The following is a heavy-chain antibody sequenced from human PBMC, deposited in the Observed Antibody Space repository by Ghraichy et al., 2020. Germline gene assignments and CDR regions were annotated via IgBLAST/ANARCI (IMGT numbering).Heavy chain of an antibody. J-gene: IGHJ4*02. CDR3: ARAFSAGRDY. Sequence: GGSLRLSCAASGFIFSSYGMHWVRQAPGKGLEWVAIIWYDGSNKCYADSVKGRFTISRDNSKNTLYLQMNSLRAEDTAVYYCARAFSAGRDYWGQGTLVTVSS. CDR1: GFIFSSYG. D-gene: IGHD6-13*01. V-gene: IGHV3-33*01. CDR2: IWYDGSNK.